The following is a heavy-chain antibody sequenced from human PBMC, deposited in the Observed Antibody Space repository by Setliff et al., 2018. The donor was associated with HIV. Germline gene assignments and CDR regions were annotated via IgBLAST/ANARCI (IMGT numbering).Heavy chain of an antibody. V-gene: IGHV4-34*01. J-gene: IGHJ4*02. CDR1: GGSFTGYY. Sequence: PSETLSLTCALYGGSFTGYYWSWIRQPPGKGLEWIGQISHTGSTNYNPSLKSRVTISLDTSKNQFSLKLGSVTAADTAVYYCARLAGQRTIAAADYFFDFWGQGALVT. D-gene: IGHD6-13*01. CDR2: ISHTGST. CDR3: ARLAGQRTIAAADYFFDF.